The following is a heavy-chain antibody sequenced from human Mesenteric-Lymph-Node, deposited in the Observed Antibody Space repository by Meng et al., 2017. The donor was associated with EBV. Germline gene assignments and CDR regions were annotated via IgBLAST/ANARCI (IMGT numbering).Heavy chain of an antibody. CDR3: ARDEGGWLTAPDY. V-gene: IGHV1-2*02. D-gene: IGHD5-24*01. CDR2: INPNSGDI. Sequence: QGQLVQSGAEVKEPGSSVKVSCQAAGGTFSKYGISWVRQAPGQGLEWMGGINPNSGDINYAQKFQGRVTVTRDTSIGTAYMELSRLTSDDTAVYYCARDEGGWLTAPDYWGQGTLVTVSS. CDR1: GGTFSKYG. J-gene: IGHJ4*02.